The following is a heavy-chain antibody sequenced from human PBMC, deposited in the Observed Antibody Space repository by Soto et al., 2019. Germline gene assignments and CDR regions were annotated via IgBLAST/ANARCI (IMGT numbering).Heavy chain of an antibody. CDR3: ARDRVVRGVMEALDY. Sequence: QVQLVESGGGVVQPGRSLRLSCAASGFTFSSYAMHWVRQAPGKGLEWVAVISYDGSNKYYADSVKGRFTISRDNSKNTLYLQMNSLRAEDTAVYYCARDRVVRGVMEALDYWGQGTLVTVSS. J-gene: IGHJ4*02. V-gene: IGHV3-30-3*01. CDR1: GFTFSSYA. CDR2: ISYDGSNK. D-gene: IGHD3-10*01.